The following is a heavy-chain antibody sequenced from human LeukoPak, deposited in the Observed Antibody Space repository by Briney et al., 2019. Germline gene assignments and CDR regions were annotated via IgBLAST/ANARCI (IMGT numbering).Heavy chain of an antibody. J-gene: IGHJ4*02. CDR2: INHSGST. V-gene: IGHV4-34*01. Sequence: SETLSLTCAVYGGSFSGYYWSWIRQPPGKGLEWIGEINHSGSTNYNPSLKSRATISVDTSKNQFSLKLSSVTAADTAVYYCARVGAARAVAGTWSLDYWGQGTLVTVSS. CDR3: ARVGAARAVAGTWSLDY. D-gene: IGHD6-19*01. CDR1: GGSFSGYY.